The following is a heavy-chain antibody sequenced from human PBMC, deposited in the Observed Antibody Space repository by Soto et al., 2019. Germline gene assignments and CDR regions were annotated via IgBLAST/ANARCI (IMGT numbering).Heavy chain of an antibody. V-gene: IGHV3-48*02. CDR2: ISSSSSTI. CDR3: ARSLSHPSTAMVPRNNYYYGMDV. D-gene: IGHD5-18*01. CDR1: GFTFSSYS. J-gene: IGHJ6*02. Sequence: GGSLRLSCAASGFTFSSYSINWVRQAPGKGLEWVSYISSSSSTIYYADSVKGRFTISRDNAKNSLYLQMNSLRDEDTAVYYCARSLSHPSTAMVPRNNYYYGMDVWGQGTTVTVSS.